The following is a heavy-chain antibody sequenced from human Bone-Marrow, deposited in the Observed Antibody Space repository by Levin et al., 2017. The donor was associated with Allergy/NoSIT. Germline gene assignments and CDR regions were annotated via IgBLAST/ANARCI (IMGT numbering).Heavy chain of an antibody. CDR2: IYWDDDK. D-gene: IGHD3-10*01. J-gene: IGHJ4*02. V-gene: IGHV2-5*02. Sequence: SGPTLVKPTQTLTLTCTFSGFSLTTSGVGVGWIRQPPGKALEWLALIYWDDDKRYSPSLRSRLTITKDTSKNQVVLTMSNMDPVDTATYYCAHSASVGFGDFFNFDYWGQGTLVTISS. CDR1: GFSLTTSGVG. CDR3: AHSASVGFGDFFNFDY.